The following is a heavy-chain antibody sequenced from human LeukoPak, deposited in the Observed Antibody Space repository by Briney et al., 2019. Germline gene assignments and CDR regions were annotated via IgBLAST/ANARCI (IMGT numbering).Heavy chain of an antibody. D-gene: IGHD3-3*01. CDR3: ARETSETIFGVVQRSNFDH. Sequence: RASVKVSCKASGYTFTSYYIHWVRQAPGQGLQWMGIINPSGGSTSYAQKFQGRVTMTRDTSTSTVYMELSSLRSEDTAVYYCARETSETIFGVVQRSNFDHWGQGTLVTVSS. CDR1: GYTFTSYY. CDR2: INPSGGST. V-gene: IGHV1-46*01. J-gene: IGHJ4*02.